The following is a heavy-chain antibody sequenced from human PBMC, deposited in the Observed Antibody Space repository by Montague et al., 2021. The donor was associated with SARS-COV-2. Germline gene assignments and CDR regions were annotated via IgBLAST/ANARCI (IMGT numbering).Heavy chain of an antibody. D-gene: IGHD6-19*01. V-gene: IGHV3-23*03. CDR3: STRYNSGWHDALDI. J-gene: IGHJ3*02. CDR2: IYRGGSIT. CDR1: GLTFNNYA. Sequence: SLRLSCAASGLTFNNYAFSWVRQAPGKGLEWVSLIYRGGSITYYADALKGRYTISRDYFKNTVYLQMNSLRADDTAVYYCSTRYNSGWHDALDIWGQGTMVTVSS.